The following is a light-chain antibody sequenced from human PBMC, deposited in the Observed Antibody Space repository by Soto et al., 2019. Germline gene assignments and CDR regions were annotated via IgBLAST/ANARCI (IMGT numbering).Light chain of an antibody. J-gene: IGKJ5*01. CDR2: SVS. V-gene: IGKV1-39*01. CDR3: QQHGTSPIT. Sequence: DIQMTQSPSSLSASVGDKVTITCRASQIINRYLSWYKQKPGSAPKHPIYSVSVLGSGVPARFSASGSGTDFTLTISRLEPEDFAVYYCQQHGTSPITFGQGTRLEIK. CDR1: QIINRY.